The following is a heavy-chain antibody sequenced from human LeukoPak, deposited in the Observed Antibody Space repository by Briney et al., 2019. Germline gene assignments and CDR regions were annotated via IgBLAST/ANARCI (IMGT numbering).Heavy chain of an antibody. V-gene: IGHV3-30-3*01. CDR3: ARDRIAASVGLTGI. CDR2: ISYDGSNK. J-gene: IGHJ3*02. Sequence: GGSLRLSCAASGSTFSSYAMHWVRQAPGKGLEWVAVISYDGSNKYYADSVKGRFTISRDNSKNTLYLQMNSLRAEDTAVYYCARDRIAASVGLTGIWGQGTMVTVSS. D-gene: IGHD6-13*01. CDR1: GSTFSSYA.